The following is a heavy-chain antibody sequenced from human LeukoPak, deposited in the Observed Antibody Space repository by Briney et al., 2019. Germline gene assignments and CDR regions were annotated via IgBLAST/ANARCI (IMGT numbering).Heavy chain of an antibody. CDR2: IKPTNGDT. Sequence: GASVKVSCKASGYTFTDYYLHWVRQAPGQGLEWMGWIKPTNGDTTFAQKFRGRVSMTRDTAPSTAHLDLSSLTSDDTAVYYCARVGGKAADLDYWGQGTLVTVSS. CDR1: GYTFTDYY. J-gene: IGHJ4*02. D-gene: IGHD4-23*01. V-gene: IGHV1-2*02. CDR3: ARVGGKAADLDY.